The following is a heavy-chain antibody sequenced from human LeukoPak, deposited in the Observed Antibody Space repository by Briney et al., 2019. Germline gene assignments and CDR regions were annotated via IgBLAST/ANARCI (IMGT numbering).Heavy chain of an antibody. CDR2: IHSDGSST. D-gene: IGHD3-10*01. CDR1: GFTFRSYW. J-gene: IGHJ4*02. CDR3: ARHNYGYDY. Sequence: GGSLRLSCAASGFTFRSYWMHWVCQAPGKGLVWVSHIHSDGSSTSYADSVQGRFTISRDNAKNTLYLQMNSLRAEDTAVYYCARHNYGYDYWGQGTLVTVSS. V-gene: IGHV3-74*01.